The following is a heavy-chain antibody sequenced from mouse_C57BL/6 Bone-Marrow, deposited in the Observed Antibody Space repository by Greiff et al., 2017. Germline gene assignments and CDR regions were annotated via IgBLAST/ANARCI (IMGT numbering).Heavy chain of an antibody. Sequence: QVQLKQSGAELVRPGTSVKMSCKASGYTFTNYWIGWAKQRPGHGLEWIGDIYPGGGYTKYNEKFKGKATLTADKSSSTAYMQFSSLTSEDSAIYYCARDRGDAMDYWVQGTSVTVSS. CDR3: ARDRGDAMDY. J-gene: IGHJ4*01. CDR1: GYTFTNYW. V-gene: IGHV1-63*01. CDR2: IYPGGGYT.